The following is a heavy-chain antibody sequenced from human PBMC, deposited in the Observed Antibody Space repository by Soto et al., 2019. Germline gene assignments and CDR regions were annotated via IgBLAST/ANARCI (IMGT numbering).Heavy chain of an antibody. J-gene: IGHJ4*02. CDR3: AKDLRPIDY. Sequence: GGSLRLSCAASGFTFSSYAMSWVRQAPGKGLEWVSVIGGSDGTTAYADSVKGRFTISRDNSKNRLYLQMNGLRAEDTAVYYCAKDLRPIDYWGQGTLVTVPQ. CDR1: GFTFSSYA. V-gene: IGHV3-23*01. CDR2: IGGSDGTT.